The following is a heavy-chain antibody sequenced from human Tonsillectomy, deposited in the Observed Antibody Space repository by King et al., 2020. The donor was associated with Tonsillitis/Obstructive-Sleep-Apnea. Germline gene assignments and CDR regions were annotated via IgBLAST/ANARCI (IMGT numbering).Heavy chain of an antibody. Sequence: VQLQQWGAGLLKPSETLSLTCAVSGGSFSGYYWSWIRQPPGKGLEWIGEINHSGSTNYNPSLKSRVTISVDTSKNQFSLKLSSVTAADTAVYYCARGRTYYDFWSGNFFDYWGQGTLVTVSS. CDR2: INHSGST. J-gene: IGHJ4*02. CDR1: GGSFSGYY. CDR3: ARGRTYYDFWSGNFFDY. V-gene: IGHV4-34*01. D-gene: IGHD3-3*01.